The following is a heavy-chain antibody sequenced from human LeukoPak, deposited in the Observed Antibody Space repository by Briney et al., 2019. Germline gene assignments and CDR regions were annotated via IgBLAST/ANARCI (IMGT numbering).Heavy chain of an antibody. Sequence: ASVKVSCKASGYTFTGYYIHWVRQAPGQGLEWMGWINPNSGGTNYAQKIQGRLTMTRDTSISTAYMELSRLRSDDTAVYYCARVPATYCGGDCYELDYWGQGTLVTVSS. CDR2: INPNSGGT. CDR1: GYTFTGYY. V-gene: IGHV1-2*02. J-gene: IGHJ4*02. CDR3: ARVPATYCGGDCYELDY. D-gene: IGHD2-21*02.